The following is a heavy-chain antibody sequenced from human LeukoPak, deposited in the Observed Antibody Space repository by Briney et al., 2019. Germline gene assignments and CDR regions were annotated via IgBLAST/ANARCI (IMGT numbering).Heavy chain of an antibody. CDR1: GFTSRSYA. V-gene: IGHV3-30*02. J-gene: IGHJ4*02. CDR3: ARGSGTGTYN. Sequence: GGSLSLSCAAPGFTSRSYAMHWVRQPQAKGLEWVAFIRYDGSNKYYADSVKGRFTISRDNSMNTLYLQMNSLRAEDTAVYYCARGSGTGTYNWGQGTLVTVSS. CDR2: IRYDGSNK. D-gene: IGHD1-7*01.